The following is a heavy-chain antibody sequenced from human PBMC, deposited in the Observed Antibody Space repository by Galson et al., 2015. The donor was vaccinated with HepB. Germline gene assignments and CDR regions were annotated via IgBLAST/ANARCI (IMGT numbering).Heavy chain of an antibody. Sequence: SITSDGKSWSWIRQPPGKGLEWIGYIYHSGSTYYNPSLKSRVSISVDGSKNQFSLKLSSVTAADTAVYYCARRTYYYDSSGDELWAFDIWGQGTMVTVSS. CDR3: ARRTYYYDSSGDELWAFDI. J-gene: IGHJ3*02. V-gene: IGHV4-30-2*01. CDR1: SITSDGKS. D-gene: IGHD3-22*01. CDR2: IYHSGST.